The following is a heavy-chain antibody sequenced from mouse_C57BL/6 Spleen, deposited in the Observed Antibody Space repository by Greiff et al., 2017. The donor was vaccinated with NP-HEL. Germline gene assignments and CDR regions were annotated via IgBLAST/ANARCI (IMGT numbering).Heavy chain of an antibody. V-gene: IGHV1-39*01. J-gene: IGHJ4*01. CDR3: ARCRYYYYGSSYEAMDY. D-gene: IGHD1-1*01. CDR2: INPNYGTT. CDR1: GYAFTDYN. Sequence: EVQRVESGPELVKPGASVKISCKASGYAFTDYNMNWVKQSNGKSLEWIGVINPNYGTTSYNQKFKGKATLTVDQSSSTAYMQLNSLTSEDSAVYYCARCRYYYYGSSYEAMDYWGQGTSVTVSS.